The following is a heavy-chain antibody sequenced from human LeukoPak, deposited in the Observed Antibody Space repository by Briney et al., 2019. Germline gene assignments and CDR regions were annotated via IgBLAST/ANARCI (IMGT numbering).Heavy chain of an antibody. V-gene: IGHV3-33*06. J-gene: IGHJ4*02. CDR3: AKGLSIPSYFDY. CDR1: GFTFSSYG. D-gene: IGHD2/OR15-2a*01. Sequence: GRSLRLSXAASGFTFSSYGMHWVRQAPGKGLEWVAVIWYDGSNKYYADSVKGRFTISRDNSKNTLYLQMNSLRAEDTAVYYCAKGLSIPSYFDYWGQGTLVTVSS. CDR2: IWYDGSNK.